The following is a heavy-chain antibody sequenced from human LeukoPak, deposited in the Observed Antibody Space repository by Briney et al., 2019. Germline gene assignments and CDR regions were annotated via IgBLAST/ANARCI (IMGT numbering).Heavy chain of an antibody. Sequence: PSETLSLTCAVFGESFDGYYWSWIRQSPGKGLEWIGEITYDGRTKYNPSLRSRVTISVDTSKNQFSLKLSSVTAADTAVYYCARGGRITMFGVVIMRGAFDIWGQGTMVTVSS. D-gene: IGHD3-3*01. CDR2: ITYDGRT. V-gene: IGHV4-34*01. J-gene: IGHJ3*02. CDR3: ARGGRITMFGVVIMRGAFDI. CDR1: GESFDGYY.